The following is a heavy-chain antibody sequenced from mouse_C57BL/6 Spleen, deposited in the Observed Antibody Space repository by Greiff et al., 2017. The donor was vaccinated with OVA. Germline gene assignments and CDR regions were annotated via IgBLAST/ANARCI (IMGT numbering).Heavy chain of an antibody. CDR2: INPNNGGT. CDR3: ERLGVGAWFAY. V-gene: IGHV1-18*01. Sequence: EVQLQQSGPELVKPGASVKIPCKASGYTFTDYNMDWVKQSHGKSLEWIGDINPNNGGTIYNQKFKGKATLTVDTSSSTASMELRSLTSADTAVYYCERLGVGAWFAYWGQGTLVTVSA. CDR1: GYTFTDYN. D-gene: IGHD3-3*01. J-gene: IGHJ3*01.